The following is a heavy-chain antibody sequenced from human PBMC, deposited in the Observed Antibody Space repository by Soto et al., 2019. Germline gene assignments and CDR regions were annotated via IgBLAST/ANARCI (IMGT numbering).Heavy chain of an antibody. D-gene: IGHD3-10*01. V-gene: IGHV1-69*01. CDR2: FSPFFGTA. Sequence: QVRLVQSGSEVKKPGSSMKVSCKASGFTFRNYAINWVRQAPGQGLEWMGGFSPFFGTANSAQKFQGRVTITAEESTSTVYMDLSRLRSDDTAVYYCARVSQKLVRGAVDVWGQGTVVTVSS. CDR3: ARVSQKLVRGAVDV. CDR1: GFTFRNYA. J-gene: IGHJ3*01.